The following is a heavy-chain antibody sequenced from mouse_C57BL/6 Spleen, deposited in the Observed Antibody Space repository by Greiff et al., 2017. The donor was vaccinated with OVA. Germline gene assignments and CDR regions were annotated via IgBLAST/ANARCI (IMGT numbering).Heavy chain of an antibody. V-gene: IGHV5-4*01. Sequence: EVQRVESGGGLVKPGGSLKLSCAASGFTFSSYAMSWVRQTPEKRLEWVATISDGGSYTYYPDNVKGRFTISRDNAKNNLYLQMSHLKSEDTAMYYCARDRGKNWYFDVWGTGTTVTVSS. CDR2: ISDGGSYT. CDR1: GFTFSSYA. D-gene: IGHD2-1*01. J-gene: IGHJ1*03. CDR3: ARDRGKNWYFDV.